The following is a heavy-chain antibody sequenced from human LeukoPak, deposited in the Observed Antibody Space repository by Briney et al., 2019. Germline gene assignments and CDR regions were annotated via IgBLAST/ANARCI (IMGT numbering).Heavy chain of an antibody. CDR1: GGSISSYY. CDR3: ARDRGDFGDYIIDY. Sequence: SETLSLTCTVSGGSISSYYWSWIRQPPGKGLEWIGYIYYSGSTNYNPSLKSRVTISVDTSKNQFSLRLSSVTAADTAVYYCARDRGDFGDYIIDYWGQGTLVTVSS. V-gene: IGHV4-59*12. J-gene: IGHJ4*02. D-gene: IGHD4-17*01. CDR2: IYYSGST.